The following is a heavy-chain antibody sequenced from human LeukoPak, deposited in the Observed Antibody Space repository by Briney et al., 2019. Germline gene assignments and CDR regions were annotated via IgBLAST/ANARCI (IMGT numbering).Heavy chain of an antibody. CDR3: ARGPVYCSGGSCYQEYDAFDI. J-gene: IGHJ3*02. D-gene: IGHD2-15*01. Sequence: ASVKVSCKASGYTFTSYDINWVRQAPGQGLEWMGWISAYNGNTNYAQKLQGRVTMTTDTSTSTAYMELRSLRSDDTAVYYCARGPVYCSGGSCYQEYDAFDIWGQGTMVTVSS. CDR2: ISAYNGNT. CDR1: GYTFTSYD. V-gene: IGHV1-18*01.